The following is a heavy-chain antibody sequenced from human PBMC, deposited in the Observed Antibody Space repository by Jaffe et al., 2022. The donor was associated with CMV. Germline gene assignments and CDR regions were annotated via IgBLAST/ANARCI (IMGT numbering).Heavy chain of an antibody. CDR2: IKQDGSEK. D-gene: IGHD4-17*01. CDR3: ARDMGSGGYGDYEGDFDY. V-gene: IGHV3-7*03. Sequence: EVQLVESGGGLVQPGGSLRLSCAASGFTFSSYWMSWVRQAPGKGLEWVANIKQDGSEKYYVDSVKGRFTISRDNAKNSLYLQMNSLRAEDTAVYYCARDMGSGGYGDYEGDFDYWGQGTLVTVSS. CDR1: GFTFSSYW. J-gene: IGHJ4*02.